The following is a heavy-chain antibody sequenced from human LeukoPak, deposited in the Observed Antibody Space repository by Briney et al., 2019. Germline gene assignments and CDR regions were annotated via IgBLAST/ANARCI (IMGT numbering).Heavy chain of an antibody. V-gene: IGHV3-23*01. Sequence: PGGSLRLSCAASGFTLSSYAMSWVRQAPGKGLEWVSTITGSGDSSYHADSVKGRFTISRDNSKNTLSLQMNSLRAEDTAVYYCAKGGYDSSGYYFLDYWGQGTLVTVSS. CDR2: ITGSGDSS. CDR3: AKGGYDSSGYYFLDY. D-gene: IGHD3-22*01. J-gene: IGHJ4*02. CDR1: GFTLSSYA.